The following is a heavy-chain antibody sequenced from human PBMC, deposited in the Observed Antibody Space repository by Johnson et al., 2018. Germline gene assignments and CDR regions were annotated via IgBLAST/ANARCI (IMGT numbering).Heavy chain of an antibody. J-gene: IGHJ6*02. V-gene: IGHV3-9*01. Sequence: VQLVESGGGLVQPGRSLRLSCEASGFTFDDHAMYWVRQAPGKGLEWVSGLSWNSVGIGYADSVRGRFTISRDNSKNTLYLQMNSLRAEDTAVYLCARDRRERWRVKNGMDVGGQGTPVIGSS. D-gene: IGHD6-19*01. CDR3: ARDRRERWRVKNGMDV. CDR2: LSWNSVGI. CDR1: GFTFDDHA.